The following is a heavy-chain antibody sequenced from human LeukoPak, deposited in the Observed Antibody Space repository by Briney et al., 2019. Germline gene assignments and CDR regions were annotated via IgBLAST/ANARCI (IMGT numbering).Heavy chain of an antibody. Sequence: GGSLRLSCAASGFTVSSNYMSWVRQAPGKGLEWVSVIYSGGSTYYADSVKGRFTISTDNSKNTLYLQLNSLRAEDTAVYYCASQNTAMLAFDIWGQGTMVTVSS. CDR2: IYSGGST. J-gene: IGHJ3*02. CDR3: ASQNTAMLAFDI. D-gene: IGHD5-18*01. V-gene: IGHV3-53*01. CDR1: GFTVSSNY.